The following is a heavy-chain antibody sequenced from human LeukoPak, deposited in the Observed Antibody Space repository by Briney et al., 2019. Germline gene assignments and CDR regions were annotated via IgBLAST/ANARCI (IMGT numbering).Heavy chain of an antibody. CDR3: AKWGPYCVGDYCPALDS. CDR1: RFTFSNYW. Sequence: GGSLRLSCVASRFTFSNYWMSWVRQAPGKGLEWVANINQDGSKKRYADSMKGRFTISRDNAKESLYLQLNSLRAEDTAVYYCAKWGPYCVGDYCPALDSWGPGTLGTVSS. CDR2: INQDGSKK. V-gene: IGHV3-7*01. D-gene: IGHD2-21*02. J-gene: IGHJ4*02.